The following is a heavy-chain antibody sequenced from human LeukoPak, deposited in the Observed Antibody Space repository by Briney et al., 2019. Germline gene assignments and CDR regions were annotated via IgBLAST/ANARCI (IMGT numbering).Heavy chain of an antibody. Sequence: GGSLRLSCAASGFTFSSYAMSWVRQAPGKGLEWVSALSGSGGNTYYADSVKGRFTISRDNSKNTLYLQMNSLRAEDTAVYYCTKQEIAAAEWFDPWGQGTLVTVSS. D-gene: IGHD6-13*01. CDR3: TKQEIAAAEWFDP. CDR1: GFTFSSYA. CDR2: LSGSGGNT. V-gene: IGHV3-23*01. J-gene: IGHJ5*02.